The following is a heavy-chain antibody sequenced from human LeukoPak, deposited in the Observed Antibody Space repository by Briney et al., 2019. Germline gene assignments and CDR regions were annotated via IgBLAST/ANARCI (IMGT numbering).Heavy chain of an antibody. CDR2: ISAYNGNT. CDR1: GYTFTSYG. Sequence: ASVKVSCKASGYTFTSYGISWVRQAPGQGLEWMGWISAYNGNTNYAQKLQGRVTMTTDTSTSTAYMELRSLRSDDTAVYYCARDRRVLGYCSGGSCSGASYWGQGTLVTVSS. D-gene: IGHD2-15*01. J-gene: IGHJ4*02. CDR3: ARDRRVLGYCSGGSCSGASY. V-gene: IGHV1-18*01.